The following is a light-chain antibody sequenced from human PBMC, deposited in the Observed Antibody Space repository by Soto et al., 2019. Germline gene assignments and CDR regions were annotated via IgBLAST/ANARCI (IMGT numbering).Light chain of an antibody. Sequence: EIVLTQSPGTLSLSPGERATLSCRASQSVSSSYLAWYQQKHGQAPRLLIYGASSRATGIPDRFSGSGSGTDFTLTIIRLEPEDFAVYYCQQYGSSRWTFGQGTKVEIK. CDR3: QQYGSSRWT. J-gene: IGKJ1*01. CDR2: GAS. V-gene: IGKV3-20*01. CDR1: QSVSSSY.